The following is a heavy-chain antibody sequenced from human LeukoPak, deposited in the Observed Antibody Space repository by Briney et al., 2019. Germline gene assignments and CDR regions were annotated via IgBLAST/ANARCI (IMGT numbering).Heavy chain of an antibody. Sequence: GGSLRLSWAVSGFTFTDTYMTWIRQAAGKGLESLSYISPSGTDISYADSVKGRFTISRDNAKNSLYLQMNSLRAEDTAVYYCTRDPMRLDYWGQGTLVTVSS. CDR2: ISPSGTDI. J-gene: IGHJ4*02. CDR3: TRDPMRLDY. D-gene: IGHD2-2*01. V-gene: IGHV3-11*01. CDR1: GFTFTDTY.